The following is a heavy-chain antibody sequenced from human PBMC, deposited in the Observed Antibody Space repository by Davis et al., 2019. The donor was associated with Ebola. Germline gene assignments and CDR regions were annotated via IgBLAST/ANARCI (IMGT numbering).Heavy chain of an antibody. J-gene: IGHJ6*02. CDR3: ARGNYGDYIVLYYYNMDV. CDR1: GHSINSGYY. D-gene: IGHD4-17*01. CDR2: IPHSGSA. V-gene: IGHV4-38-2*02. Sequence: SETLSLTCTVSGHSINSGYYWGWIRQPPGEGLEWIGGIPHSGSAYYNPSLKSRVTISVDTSKNQFSLKLSSVTAADTAVYYCARGNYGDYIVLYYYNMDVWGQGTTVTVSS.